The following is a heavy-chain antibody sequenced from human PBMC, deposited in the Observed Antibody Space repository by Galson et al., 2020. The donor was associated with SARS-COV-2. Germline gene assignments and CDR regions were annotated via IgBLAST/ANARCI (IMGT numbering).Heavy chain of an antibody. CDR2: ISSSSSYI. CDR1: GFTFSSYG. V-gene: IGHV3-21*01. CDR3: ARDSLLTIQLWPDY. J-gene: IGHJ4*02. Sequence: GESLKISCAASGFTFSSYGMHWVRQAPGKGLEWVSSISSSSSYIYYADSVKGRFTISRDNAKNSLYLQMNSLRAEDTAVYYCARDSLLTIQLWPDYWGQGTLVTVSS. D-gene: IGHD5-18*01.